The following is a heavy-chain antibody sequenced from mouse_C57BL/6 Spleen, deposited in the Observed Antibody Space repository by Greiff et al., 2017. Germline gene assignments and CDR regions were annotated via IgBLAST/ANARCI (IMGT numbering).Heavy chain of an antibody. J-gene: IGHJ1*03. V-gene: IGHV1-64*01. Sequence: QVQLQQPGAELVKPGASVKLSCKASGYTFTSYWMHWVKQRPGQGLEWIGMIHPNSGSTNYNEKFKSKATLTVDKSSSTAYMQLSSLTSEDAAVYYCARGGYVTVFDVWGTGTTVTVSS. CDR3: ARGGYVTVFDV. CDR2: IHPNSGST. CDR1: GYTFTSYW. D-gene: IGHD2-14*01.